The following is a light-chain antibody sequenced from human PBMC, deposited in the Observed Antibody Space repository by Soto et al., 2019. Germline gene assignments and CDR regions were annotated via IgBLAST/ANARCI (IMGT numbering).Light chain of an antibody. J-gene: IGKJ2*01. CDR1: QDITNC. CDR2: DAS. CDR3: QQYEVLPDT. V-gene: IGKV1-33*01. Sequence: IRITQSQRSLSASVGDMVTITCQASQDITNCLNWYHQKPGKAPKLLIYDASNLETGVPSRFSGSGSGRHFTFTITSLQPEDIGTYYCQQYEVLPDTVGRGTKVDIK.